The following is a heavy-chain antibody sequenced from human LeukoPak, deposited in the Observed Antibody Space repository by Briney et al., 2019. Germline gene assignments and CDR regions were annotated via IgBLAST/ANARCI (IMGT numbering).Heavy chain of an antibody. CDR1: GFTFSSYS. V-gene: IGHV3-21*01. CDR2: ISSSSSYI. D-gene: IGHD1-1*01. CDR3: ARHPSTVYNWNALGAFDI. J-gene: IGHJ3*02. Sequence: PGGSLRLSCAASGFTFSSYSMNWVRQAPGKGLEWVSSISSSSSYIYYADSVKGRFPISRDNAKNSLYLQMNSLRAEDTAMYYCARHPSTVYNWNALGAFDIWGQGTMVTVSS.